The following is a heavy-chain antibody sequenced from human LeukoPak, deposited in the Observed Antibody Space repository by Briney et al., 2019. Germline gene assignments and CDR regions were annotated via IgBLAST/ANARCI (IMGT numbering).Heavy chain of an antibody. D-gene: IGHD6-19*01. V-gene: IGHV3-7*01. Sequence: GGSLRLSCAASGFTFSSHWMSWVRQAPGKGLEWVANIKQDGSEKYYVDSVKGRFTISRDNAKNSLYLQMNSLRAEDTAVYYCASSGSNDAFDIWGQGTMVTVSS. CDR1: GFTFSSHW. CDR3: ASSGSNDAFDI. J-gene: IGHJ3*02. CDR2: IKQDGSEK.